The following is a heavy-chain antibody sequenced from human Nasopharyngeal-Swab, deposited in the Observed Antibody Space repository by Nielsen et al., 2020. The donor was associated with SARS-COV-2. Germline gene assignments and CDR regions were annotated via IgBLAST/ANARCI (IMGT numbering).Heavy chain of an antibody. CDR1: GYTFTGYY. J-gene: IGHJ4*02. Sequence: ASVKVSCKASGYTFTGYYMHWVRQAPGQGLEWMGRINPNSGGTKYSQKFQGRVTFTRDTSASTAYMELSSLRSEDTAVYYCASVDMGDYWGQGTLVTVSS. CDR3: ASVDMGDY. D-gene: IGHD5-12*01. CDR2: INPNSGGT. V-gene: IGHV1-2*06.